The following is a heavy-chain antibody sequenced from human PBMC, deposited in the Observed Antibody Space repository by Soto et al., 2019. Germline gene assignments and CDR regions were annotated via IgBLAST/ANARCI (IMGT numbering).Heavy chain of an antibody. D-gene: IGHD3-16*01. CDR2: IFSSGTT. V-gene: IGHV4-30-4*01. J-gene: IGHJ6*02. Sequence: PSETLSLTCTASGASISSGNKYWSWIRPSPGKGLEWIGYIFSSGTTYYNPSLKSRLTMSLDTSQNQFSLRLASVTDADSAVYYCARVPSPFDYYHAMDVWGQGTTVTVSS. CDR3: ARVPSPFDYYHAMDV. CDR1: GASISSGNKY.